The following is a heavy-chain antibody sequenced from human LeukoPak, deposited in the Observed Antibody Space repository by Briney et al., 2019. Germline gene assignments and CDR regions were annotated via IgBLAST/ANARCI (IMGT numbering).Heavy chain of an antibody. V-gene: IGHV3-30-3*01. CDR3: ARDGDYYDSSGYYSSGLDY. D-gene: IGHD3-22*01. CDR1: GFTFSSYA. Sequence: GGSLRLSWAASGFTFSSYAMHWVGQAPGKGLGGGAVISYDGSNKYYADSVKGRFTISRDNSKNTLYLQMNSLRAEDTAVYYCARDGDYYDSSGYYSSGLDYWGQGTLVTVSS. J-gene: IGHJ4*02. CDR2: ISYDGSNK.